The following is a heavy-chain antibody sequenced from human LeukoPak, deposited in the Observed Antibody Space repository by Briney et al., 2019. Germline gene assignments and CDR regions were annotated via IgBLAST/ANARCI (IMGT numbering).Heavy chain of an antibody. D-gene: IGHD3-22*01. V-gene: IGHV3-23*01. Sequence: GGSLRLSCAASGFTFSSYAMSRVRQAPGKGLEWVSAISSSGGSTYYADSVKGRFTISRDNSKNTLFLQMNSLRAEDTAVYYCAKDQEIVVVIKGNWFNPWGQGTLVTVSS. CDR2: ISSSGGST. CDR3: AKDQEIVVVIKGNWFNP. CDR1: GFTFSSYA. J-gene: IGHJ5*02.